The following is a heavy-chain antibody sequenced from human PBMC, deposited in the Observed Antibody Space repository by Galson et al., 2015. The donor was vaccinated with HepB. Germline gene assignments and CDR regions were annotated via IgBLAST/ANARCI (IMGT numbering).Heavy chain of an antibody. CDR3: ARHQIVGATPDAFDI. CDR1: GGTFSSYT. CDR2: IIPILGIA. D-gene: IGHD1-26*01. J-gene: IGHJ3*02. V-gene: IGHV1-69*02. Sequence: SVKVSCKASGGTFSSYTISWVRQAPGQGLEWMGRIIPILGIANYAQKFQGRVTITADKSTSTAYMELSSLRSEDTAVYYCARHQIVGATPDAFDIWGQGTMVTVSS.